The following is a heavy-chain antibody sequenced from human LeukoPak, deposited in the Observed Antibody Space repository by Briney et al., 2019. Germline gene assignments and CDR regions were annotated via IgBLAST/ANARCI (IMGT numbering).Heavy chain of an antibody. V-gene: IGHV4-59*01. CDR2: IYYSGST. D-gene: IGHD3-22*01. J-gene: IGHJ4*02. CDR1: GGSISSYY. CDR3: ARSVPLYYYDSSGYQGYFDY. Sequence: SETLSLTCTVSGGSISSYYWSWIRQPPGKGLEWIGYIYYSGSTNYNPSLKSRVTISVDTSKNQFSLKLSSVTAAGTAVYYCARSVPLYYYDSSGYQGYFDYWGQGTLVTVSS.